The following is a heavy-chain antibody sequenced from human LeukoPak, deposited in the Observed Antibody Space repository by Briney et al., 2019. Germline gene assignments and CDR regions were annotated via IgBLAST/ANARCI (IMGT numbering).Heavy chain of an antibody. J-gene: IGHJ4*02. CDR2: ISVGGNYR. CDR1: GYTFSDFS. CDR3: VRLRRNSDRSGYYYYYDY. V-gene: IGHV3-21*01. Sequence: PGGSLTLSCAASGYTFSDFSVNWVRQAPGKGLEWVSSISVGGNYRYYADSVRGRFTISRDDARDSLFLQMNSLRAEDTAVYFCVRLRRNSDRSGYYYYYDYWGQGTLVTVSS. D-gene: IGHD3-22*01.